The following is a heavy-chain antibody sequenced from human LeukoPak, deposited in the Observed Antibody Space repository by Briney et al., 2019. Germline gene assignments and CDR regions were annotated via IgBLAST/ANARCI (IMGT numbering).Heavy chain of an antibody. CDR3: ARDSRNWGSYYYYYYMDV. V-gene: IGHV1-46*01. J-gene: IGHJ6*03. CDR1: GYTFTSYY. CDR2: INPSGGST. Sequence: ASVKVSCKASGYTFTSYYMHWVRQAPGQGLEWMGIINPSGGSTSYAQKFQGRVTMTRDTSISTAYMELSRLRSDDTAVYYCARDSRNWGSYYYYYYMDVWGKGTTVTVSS. D-gene: IGHD7-27*01.